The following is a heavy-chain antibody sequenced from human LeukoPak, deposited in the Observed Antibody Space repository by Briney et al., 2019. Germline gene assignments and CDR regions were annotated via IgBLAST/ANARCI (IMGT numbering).Heavy chain of an antibody. D-gene: IGHD5-18*01. CDR3: ARDFGIQLVGDI. Sequence: LAGGSLRLSCAASGFTFSSYAMHWVRQAPGKGLEWVAVISYDGSNKYYADSVKGRFTISRDNSKNTLYLQMNSLRAEDTAVYYCARDFGIQLVGDIWGQGKKVTVSS. CDR1: GFTFSSYA. V-gene: IGHV3-30-3*01. J-gene: IGHJ3*02. CDR2: ISYDGSNK.